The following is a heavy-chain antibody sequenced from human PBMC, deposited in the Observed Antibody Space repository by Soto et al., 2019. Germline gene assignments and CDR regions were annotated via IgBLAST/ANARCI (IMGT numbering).Heavy chain of an antibody. CDR3: ARDRGGGLPDY. CDR1: GYTFTSYG. V-gene: IGHV1-18*01. D-gene: IGHD3-16*01. CDR2: ISAYNGNT. J-gene: IGHJ4*02. Sequence: QVQLVQSGAEVKKPGASVKVSCKASGYTFTSYGISWVRQAPGQGLEWMGWISAYNGNTNYAQKLQGRVTMTTDTTTRTAHRELRSMRSDDTAVYYCARDRGGGLPDYWGQGTLVTVSS.